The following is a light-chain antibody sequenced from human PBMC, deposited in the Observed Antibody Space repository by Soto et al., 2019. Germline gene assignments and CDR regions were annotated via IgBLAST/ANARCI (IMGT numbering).Light chain of an antibody. CDR2: DVS. J-gene: IGLJ2*01. CDR3: SSYTSSSTPLVV. CDR1: SSDVGGYNY. Sequence: QSALTQPGSVSGSPGQSITISCTGTSSDVGGYNYVSWYQQHPGKAPKLMIYDVSNRPSGVSNRFSGSKSGNTASLTISGLQAEDEADYYCSSYTSSSTPLVVFGGGTKLTVL. V-gene: IGLV2-14*01.